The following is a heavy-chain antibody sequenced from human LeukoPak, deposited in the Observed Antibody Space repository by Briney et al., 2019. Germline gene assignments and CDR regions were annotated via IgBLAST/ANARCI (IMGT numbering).Heavy chain of an antibody. Sequence: SETLSLTCAVSGGSLSSNDWWSWVRQPPGKGREWIGEIYHSGSANYNPSLKSRVTISVDKSKNQFSLKLSSVTAADTAVYYCANKRNTAPYYFDYWGQGTLVTVSS. J-gene: IGHJ4*02. CDR2: IYHSGSA. V-gene: IGHV4-4*02. CDR3: ANKRNTAPYYFDY. CDR1: GGSLSSNDW. D-gene: IGHD5-18*01.